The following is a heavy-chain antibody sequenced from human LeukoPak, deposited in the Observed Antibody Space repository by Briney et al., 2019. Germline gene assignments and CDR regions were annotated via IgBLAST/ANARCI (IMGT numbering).Heavy chain of an antibody. J-gene: IGHJ3*02. CDR3: ARGRVGAPDVFDI. V-gene: IGHV3-53*01. D-gene: IGHD1-26*01. CDR2: LYGVGTT. Sequence: GGSLRLSCAVFGVTVSSNYMSWVRQAPGEGLEWVSVLYGVGTTYYADSVKGRFTISRDNSKNTLFLQMNSLRGEDTAVYYCARGRVGAPDVFDIGGQGTMVTVSS. CDR1: GVTVSSNY.